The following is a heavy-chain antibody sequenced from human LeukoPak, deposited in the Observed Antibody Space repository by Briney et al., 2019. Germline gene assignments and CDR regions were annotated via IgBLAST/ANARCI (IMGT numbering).Heavy chain of an antibody. V-gene: IGHV1-24*01. CDR3: ATTYRYSGSYGPIDC. CDR1: GYTLTELS. Sequence: GASVKVSCKVSGYTLTELSMHWVRQAPGKGLEWMGGFDPEDGETIYAQKFQGRVTMTEDTSTDTAYMELSSLRSEDTAVYYCATTYRYSGSYGPIDCWGQGTLVTVSS. J-gene: IGHJ4*02. CDR2: FDPEDGET. D-gene: IGHD1-26*01.